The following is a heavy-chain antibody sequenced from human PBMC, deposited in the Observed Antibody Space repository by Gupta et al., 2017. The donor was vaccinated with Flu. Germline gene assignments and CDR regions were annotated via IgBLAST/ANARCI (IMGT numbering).Heavy chain of an antibody. CDR3: ARDLCSGYSCSLGIRGLDV. J-gene: IGHJ6*02. V-gene: IGHV3-11*05. D-gene: IGHD2-15*01. Sequence: GLQWVSSISTGSSHITYADSVKGRFTISRDNARNSLYLQLTSLRAEDTAVYYCARDLCSGYSCSLGIRGLDVWGLGTMVTVSS. CDR2: ISTGSSHI.